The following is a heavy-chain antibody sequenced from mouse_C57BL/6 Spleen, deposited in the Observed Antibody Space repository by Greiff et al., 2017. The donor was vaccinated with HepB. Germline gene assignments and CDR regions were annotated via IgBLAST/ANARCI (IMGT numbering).Heavy chain of an antibody. V-gene: IGHV5-9*01. CDR3: ARQGFWFAY. Sequence: EVQVVESGGGLVKPGGSLKLSCAASGFTFSSYTMSWVRQTPEKRLEWVATISGGGGNTYYPDSVKGRFTISRDNAKNTLYLQMSSLRSEDTALYYCARQGFWFAYWGQGTLVTVSA. CDR1: GFTFSSYT. CDR2: ISGGGGNT. J-gene: IGHJ3*01.